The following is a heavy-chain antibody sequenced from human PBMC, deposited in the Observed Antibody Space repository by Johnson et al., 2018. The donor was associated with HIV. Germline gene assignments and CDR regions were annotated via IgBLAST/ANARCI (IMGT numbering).Heavy chain of an antibody. CDR3: ARDGEWELSHSAFDI. CDR1: GFTFDDYG. D-gene: IGHD1-26*01. V-gene: IGHV3-20*04. J-gene: IGHJ3*02. CDR2: INWNGGST. Sequence: VQLVESGGGVVRPGGSLRLSCAASGFTFDDYGMSWVRQAPGKGLEWVSGINWNGGSTTYADSVKGRFTISRDNSKNTLYLQMNSLRAEDTAVYYCARDGEWELSHSAFDIWGQGTMVTVSS.